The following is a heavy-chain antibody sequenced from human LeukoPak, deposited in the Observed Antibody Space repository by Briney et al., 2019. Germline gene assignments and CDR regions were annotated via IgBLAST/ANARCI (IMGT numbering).Heavy chain of an antibody. Sequence: QSGGSLRLSCAASGFTFSSYGMHWVRQAPGKGLEWVAVIWYDGSNKYYADSVKGRFTISRDNSKNTLYLQMNSLRAEDTAVYYCARVGYSPNPGYYWGQGTLVTVSS. V-gene: IGHV3-33*01. CDR2: IWYDGSNK. CDR3: ARVGYSPNPGYY. CDR1: GFTFSSYG. J-gene: IGHJ4*02. D-gene: IGHD6-13*01.